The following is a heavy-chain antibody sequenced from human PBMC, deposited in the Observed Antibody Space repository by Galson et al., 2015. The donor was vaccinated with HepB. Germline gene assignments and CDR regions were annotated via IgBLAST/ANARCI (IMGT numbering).Heavy chain of an antibody. D-gene: IGHD6-13*01. CDR1: GYTLTELS. Sequence: SVKVSCKVSGYTLTELSMHWVRQAPGKGLEWMGGFDPEDGETIYAQKFQGRVTMTEDTSTDTAYMELSSLRSEDTAVYYCATYGVQSQAEYSSSWYDGYFQHWGQGTLVTVSS. J-gene: IGHJ1*01. CDR2: FDPEDGET. CDR3: ATYGVQSQAEYSSSWYDGYFQH. V-gene: IGHV1-24*01.